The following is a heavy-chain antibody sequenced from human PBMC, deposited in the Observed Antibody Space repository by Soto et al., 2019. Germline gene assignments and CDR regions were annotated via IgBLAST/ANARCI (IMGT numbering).Heavy chain of an antibody. J-gene: IGHJ1*01. V-gene: IGHV4-59*01. Sequence: PSETLSLTCTVSGRSISSYYWGWIRQPPGKGLEWIAYIYYSGSTNYNPSLKSRVTISVDTSKNQFSLKLSSVTAADTAVYYCARSRTTVTPSGFQHWGQGTLVTVSS. CDR3: ARSRTTVTPSGFQH. CDR1: GRSISSYY. D-gene: IGHD4-17*01. CDR2: IYYSGST.